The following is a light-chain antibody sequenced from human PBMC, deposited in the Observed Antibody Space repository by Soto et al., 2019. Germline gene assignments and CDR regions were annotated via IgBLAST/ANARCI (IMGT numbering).Light chain of an antibody. Sequence: EIVLTQSPGTLSLSPGERATLSCRASQSVGRNSLAWYQQKPGQAPRLLFYGASNRATGIPDRFSDSGSGTDFTLTISRLEPEDFAVYYCQQYGSSPRTFGQGTKVEIK. J-gene: IGKJ1*01. V-gene: IGKV3-20*01. CDR3: QQYGSSPRT. CDR1: QSVGRNS. CDR2: GAS.